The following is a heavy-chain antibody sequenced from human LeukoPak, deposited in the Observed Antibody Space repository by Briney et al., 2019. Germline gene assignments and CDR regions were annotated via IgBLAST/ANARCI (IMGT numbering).Heavy chain of an antibody. CDR3: ARAGGSTVSHSDY. CDR1: GFSFTTYW. J-gene: IGHJ4*02. D-gene: IGHD4-17*01. CDR2: ISSSTSYI. V-gene: IGHV3-21*01. Sequence: GGSLRLSCAATGFSFTTYWMSWVRQAPGKGLEWVSSISSSTSYIYYADSVKGRFTISKDNAKNSLYLQMNSLRAEDTAVYYCARAGGSTVSHSDYWGQGTLVTVSS.